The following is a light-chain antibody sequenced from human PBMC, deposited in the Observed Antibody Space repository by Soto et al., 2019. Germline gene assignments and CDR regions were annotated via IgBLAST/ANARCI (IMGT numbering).Light chain of an antibody. V-gene: IGKV1-5*03. Sequence: DIQMTQFPSTLSASVGDRVTITCRASQSISSWLAWYQQKPGKAPKLLIYKASSLESGVPSRFSGSGSGTELALTISSLQPDDFATYYCHQYSTYSRTFGQGTKVEI. CDR2: KAS. J-gene: IGKJ1*01. CDR1: QSISSW. CDR3: HQYSTYSRT.